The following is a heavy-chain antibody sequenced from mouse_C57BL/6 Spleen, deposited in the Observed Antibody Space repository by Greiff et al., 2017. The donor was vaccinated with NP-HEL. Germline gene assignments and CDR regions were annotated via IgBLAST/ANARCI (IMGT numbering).Heavy chain of an antibody. CDR3: ARVHYGSWYFDV. CDR2: IYPGSGST. Sequence: QVQLQQPGAELVKPGASVKMSCKASGYTFTSYWITWVKQRPGQGLEWIGDIYPGSGSTNYNEKFKSKATLTVDTSSSTAYMQLSSLTSEDSAVYYCARVHYGSWYFDVWGTGTTVTVSS. V-gene: IGHV1-55*01. CDR1: GYTFTSYW. J-gene: IGHJ1*03. D-gene: IGHD1-1*01.